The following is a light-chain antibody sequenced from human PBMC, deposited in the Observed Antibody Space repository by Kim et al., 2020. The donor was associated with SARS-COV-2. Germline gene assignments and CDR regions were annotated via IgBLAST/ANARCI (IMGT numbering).Light chain of an antibody. J-gene: IGLJ2*01. CDR2: RDG. CDR1: DLGRNY. CDR3: QAWDNSIVV. Sequence: VSPGETACITCSEHDLGRNYASWYRQRPGQSPVLVIYRDGKRPSGIPGRFSGSTSGNTATLTISGTQPMDEADYYCQAWDNSIVVFGGGTQLTVL. V-gene: IGLV3-1*01.